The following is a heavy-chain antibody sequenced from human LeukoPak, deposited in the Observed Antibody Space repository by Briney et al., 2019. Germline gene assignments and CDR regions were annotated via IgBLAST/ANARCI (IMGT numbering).Heavy chain of an antibody. V-gene: IGHV1-69*13. J-gene: IGHJ6*03. D-gene: IGHD3-10*01. CDR1: GGTFSSYA. Sequence: GASVKVSCKASGGTFSSYAISWVRQAPGQGLEWMGGIIPIFGTANYAQKFQGRVTITADESTSTAYMELSSLRSEDTAVYYCARDLPYYYGSGEGYYMDVWGKGTTVTVSS. CDR3: ARDLPYYYGSGEGYYMDV. CDR2: IIPIFGTA.